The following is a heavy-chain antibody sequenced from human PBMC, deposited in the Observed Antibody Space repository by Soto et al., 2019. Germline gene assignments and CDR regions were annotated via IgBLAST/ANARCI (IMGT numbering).Heavy chain of an antibody. CDR1: GFTFSSYA. CDR2: ISGSGGST. Sequence: EVQLLESGGGLVQPGGSLRLSCAASGFTFSSYAMSWVRQAPGKGLEWVSAISGSGGSTYYADSVKGRFTISRDNSKNTLYLQMNSLRAEDTAVYYCAKDGGQYSSGWYGLSGFDPWGQGTLVTVSS. D-gene: IGHD6-19*01. J-gene: IGHJ5*02. CDR3: AKDGGQYSSGWYGLSGFDP. V-gene: IGHV3-23*01.